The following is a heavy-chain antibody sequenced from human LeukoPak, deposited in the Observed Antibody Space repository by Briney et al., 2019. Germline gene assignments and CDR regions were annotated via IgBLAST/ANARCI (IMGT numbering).Heavy chain of an antibody. J-gene: IGHJ3*01. CDR1: GCSVSSNRYF. CDR3: ARVMASNRSIDF. CDR2: FYYSGST. V-gene: IGHV4-61*01. Sequence: SETLSLTCTVSGCSVSSNRYFWNWIRQPPGKGLQWFGYFYYSGSTNYNPSLESRVTISVDTSNNQFSLELSSVTAADTALDYCARVMASNRSIDFWGQGTMVTVSS. D-gene: IGHD2-8*01.